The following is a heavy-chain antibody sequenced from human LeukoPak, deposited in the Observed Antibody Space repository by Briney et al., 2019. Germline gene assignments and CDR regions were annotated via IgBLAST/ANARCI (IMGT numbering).Heavy chain of an antibody. CDR3: AKDPTMIVVVIPDY. CDR2: ISGSSSYI. CDR1: GFTFSSYS. D-gene: IGHD3-22*01. Sequence: GGSLRLSCAASGFTFSSYSMNWVRLAPGKGLEWVSSISGSSSYIYYADSVKGRFTISRDNSKNTLYLQMNSLRAEDTAVYYCAKDPTMIVVVIPDYWGQGTLVTVSS. J-gene: IGHJ4*02. V-gene: IGHV3-21*04.